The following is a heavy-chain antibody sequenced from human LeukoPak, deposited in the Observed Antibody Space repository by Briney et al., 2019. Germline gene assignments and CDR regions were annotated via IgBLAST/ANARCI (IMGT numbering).Heavy chain of an antibody. J-gene: IGHJ4*02. D-gene: IGHD2-15*01. Sequence: GGSLRLSCVASGFTFSSYAMSWVRQAPGKGLEWVSGISGSGGTYYADSVKGRFTISRDNSKNTLYLQMNSLRAEDTAVYYCAKSGLNRFDYWGQGTLVTVSS. V-gene: IGHV3-23*01. CDR2: ISGSGGT. CDR3: AKSGLNRFDY. CDR1: GFTFSSYA.